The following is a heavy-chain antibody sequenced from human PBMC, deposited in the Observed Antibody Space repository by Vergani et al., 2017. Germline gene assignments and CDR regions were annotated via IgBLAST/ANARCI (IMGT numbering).Heavy chain of an antibody. V-gene: IGHV4-34*01. CDR3: ARGRVGYSYGYQYWYFDL. Sequence: QVQLQQWGAGLLKPSETLSLTCAVYGGSFSGYYWNWIRQPPGKGLEWIGEVSHSGSTNYNPSLKSRVIISLETSKNQFSRKLNSGTAADTAVYYCARGRVGYSYGYQYWYFDLWGRGALVTVSP. D-gene: IGHD5-18*01. J-gene: IGHJ2*01. CDR2: VSHSGST. CDR1: GGSFSGYY.